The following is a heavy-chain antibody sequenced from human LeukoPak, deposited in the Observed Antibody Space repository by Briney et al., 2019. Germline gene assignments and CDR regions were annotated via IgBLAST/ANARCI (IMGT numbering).Heavy chain of an antibody. CDR1: GYTFTGYY. D-gene: IGHD1-26*01. CDR3: ARAGPLYTGAYLAY. Sequence: ASVTVSFKASGYTFTGYYLHWVRQAPGQGLEWVGWINPSSGDTNYAQKFQGRITLTLDTSLTTAYMELSSLRSDDTAVYYCARAGPLYTGAYLAYWGQGTLVTVSS. J-gene: IGHJ4*02. CDR2: INPSSGDT. V-gene: IGHV1-2*02.